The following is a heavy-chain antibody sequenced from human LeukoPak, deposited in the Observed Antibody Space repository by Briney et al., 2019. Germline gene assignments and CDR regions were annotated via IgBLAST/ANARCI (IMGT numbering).Heavy chain of an antibody. V-gene: IGHV4-34*01. J-gene: IGHJ5*02. D-gene: IGHD2-15*01. Sequence: GSLRLTCAASGFTFSSYSLNWVRQPPGKGLEWIGEINHSGSTNYNPSLKSRVTISVDTSKNHFSLKLSSVTAADTAMYYCARWWGFDPWGQGTLVTVSS. CDR2: INHSGST. CDR3: ARWWGFDP. CDR1: GFTFSSYS.